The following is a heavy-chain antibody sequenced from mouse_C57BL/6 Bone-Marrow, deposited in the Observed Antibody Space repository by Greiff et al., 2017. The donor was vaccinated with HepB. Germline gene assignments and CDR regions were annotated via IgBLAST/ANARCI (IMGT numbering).Heavy chain of an antibody. J-gene: IGHJ1*03. CDR2: IYPRSGNT. Sequence: QVQLQQSGAELARPGASVKLSCKASGYTFTSYGISWVKQRTGQGLEWIGEIYPRSGNTYYNEKFKGKATLTADKSSSTAYMELRSLTSEDSAVYFCARVTTVVEDWYFDVWGTVTTVTVSS. CDR3: ARVTTVVEDWYFDV. CDR1: GYTFTSYG. D-gene: IGHD1-1*01. V-gene: IGHV1-81*01.